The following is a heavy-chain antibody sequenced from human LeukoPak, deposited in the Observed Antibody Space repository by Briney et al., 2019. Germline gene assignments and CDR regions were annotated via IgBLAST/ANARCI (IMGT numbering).Heavy chain of an antibody. CDR1: GFTFSSYA. J-gene: IGHJ4*02. CDR3: AKVFSEDQLLLYYFDX. Sequence: GGSLRLSCAASGFTFSSYAMSWVRQAPGKGLEWVSAISGSGGSTYYADSVKGRFAISRDNSKNTLYLQMNSLRAEDTAVYYCAKVFSEDQLLLYYFDXXXQGXLXTVXS. D-gene: IGHD2-2*01. V-gene: IGHV3-23*01. CDR2: ISGSGGST.